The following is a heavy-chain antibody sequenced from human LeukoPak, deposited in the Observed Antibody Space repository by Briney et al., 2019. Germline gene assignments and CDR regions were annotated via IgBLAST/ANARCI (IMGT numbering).Heavy chain of an antibody. Sequence: PGGSLRLSCAASGFTFSSYGMHWVRQAPGKGLEWVAFIRYDGSNKYYADSVKGRFTISRDNSKNTLYLQMNSLRAEDTAVYYCAKGGYSYGPSYFDYWGQGTLVTVSS. CDR1: GFTFSSYG. CDR2: IRYDGSNK. D-gene: IGHD5-18*01. J-gene: IGHJ4*02. V-gene: IGHV3-30*02. CDR3: AKGGYSYGPSYFDY.